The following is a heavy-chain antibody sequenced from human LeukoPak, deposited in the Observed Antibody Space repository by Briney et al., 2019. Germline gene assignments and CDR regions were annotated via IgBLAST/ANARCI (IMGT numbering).Heavy chain of an antibody. CDR1: GYSISSGYY. D-gene: IGHD3-10*01. J-gene: IGHJ4*02. V-gene: IGHV4-38-2*02. Sequence: SETLSLTCTVSGYSISSGYYWGWIRQPPGKGLEWIGSIYHSGNTYYNPSLKSRVTISVDTSKNQFSLKLSSVTAADTAVYYCAREAYYYGSGSYYAYWGQGTLVTVSS. CDR3: AREAYYYGSGSYYAY. CDR2: IYHSGNT.